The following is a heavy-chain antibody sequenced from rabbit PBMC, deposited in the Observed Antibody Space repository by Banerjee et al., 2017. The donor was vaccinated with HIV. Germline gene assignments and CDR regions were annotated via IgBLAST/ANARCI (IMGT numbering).Heavy chain of an antibody. Sequence: QEQLVESGGGLVKPEGSLKLSCTASGFSFSNKAVMCWVRQAPGKGLEWIACINAVTGKALSANWAKGRYTIAKTTTTTVTLQMTSLTAADTATYFCASGYSDVYFTLWGPGTLVTVS. CDR3: ASGYSDVYFTL. J-gene: IGHJ4*01. CDR1: GFSFSNKAV. D-gene: IGHD1-1*01. V-gene: IGHV1S45*01. CDR2: INAVTGKA.